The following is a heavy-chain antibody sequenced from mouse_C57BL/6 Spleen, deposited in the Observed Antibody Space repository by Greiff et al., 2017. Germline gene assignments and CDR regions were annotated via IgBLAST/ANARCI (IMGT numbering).Heavy chain of an antibody. CDR2: ISSGGDYI. Sequence: EVKLVESGEGLVKPGASLKLSCAASGFTFSSYAMSWVRQTPEKRLEWVAYISSGGDYIYYADTVKGRFTISRDNARNTLYLQMSSLKSEDTAMYYCTNYDYDPFAYWGQGTLVTVSA. V-gene: IGHV5-9-1*02. CDR3: TNYDYDPFAY. D-gene: IGHD2-4*01. J-gene: IGHJ3*01. CDR1: GFTFSSYA.